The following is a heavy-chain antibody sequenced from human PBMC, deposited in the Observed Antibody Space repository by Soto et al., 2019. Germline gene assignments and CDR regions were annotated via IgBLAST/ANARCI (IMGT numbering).Heavy chain of an antibody. CDR3: ARQGGYSSSWYDVDY. D-gene: IGHD6-13*01. CDR1: GDSISSSNYY. J-gene: IGHJ4*02. CDR2: IYYSGST. V-gene: IGHV4-39*01. Sequence: SETLSLTCTVSGDSISSSNYYWGWIRQPPGKGLEWIGSIYYSGSTYYNPSLKSRVTISVDTSKNQFSLKLSSVTAADTAVYYCARQGGYSSSWYDVDYWGQGTLVTVSS.